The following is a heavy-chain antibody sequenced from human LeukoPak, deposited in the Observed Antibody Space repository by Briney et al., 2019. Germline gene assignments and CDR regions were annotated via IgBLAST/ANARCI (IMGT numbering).Heavy chain of an antibody. Sequence: PGGSLRLSCAASGFTFSNAWMSWVRQAPGKGLEWVGRIKSKTDGGTTDYAAPVKGRFTISRDDSKNTLYLQMNSLQTDDPAVYYCTTDPGLYYDFWSGYFYWGGYYYYMDVWGKGTTLTVSS. J-gene: IGHJ6*03. D-gene: IGHD3-3*01. CDR3: TTDPGLYYDFWSGYFYWGGYYYYMDV. CDR2: IKSKTDGGTT. V-gene: IGHV3-15*01. CDR1: GFTFSNAW.